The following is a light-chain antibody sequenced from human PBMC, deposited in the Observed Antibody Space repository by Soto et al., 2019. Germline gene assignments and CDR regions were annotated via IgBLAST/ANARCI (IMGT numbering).Light chain of an antibody. J-gene: IGKJ2*01. Sequence: EVVMTQSPATLSVSPGERATLSCRASQSVTTNMAWYQQKPGQAPRLLIYGASTRATGIPARFSGSGSGTDFTLTISRLEPEDFAVYYCQQYSSSPYTFGLGTKVDNK. CDR1: QSVTTN. CDR3: QQYSSSPYT. CDR2: GAS. V-gene: IGKV3-15*01.